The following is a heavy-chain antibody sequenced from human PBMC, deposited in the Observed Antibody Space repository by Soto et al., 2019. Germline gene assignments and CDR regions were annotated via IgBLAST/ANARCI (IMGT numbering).Heavy chain of an antibody. CDR1: GFTFSSYS. CDR2: ISSSSSTI. Sequence: TGGSLRLSCAASGFTFSSYSMNWVRQAPGKGLEWVSYISSSSSTIYYADSVKGRFTISRDNAKNSLYLQMNSLRDEDTAVYYCASESRQYYDILTGYLTTVRWGQGTMVTVSS. CDR3: ASESRQYYDILTGYLTTVR. D-gene: IGHD3-9*01. V-gene: IGHV3-48*02. J-gene: IGHJ3*01.